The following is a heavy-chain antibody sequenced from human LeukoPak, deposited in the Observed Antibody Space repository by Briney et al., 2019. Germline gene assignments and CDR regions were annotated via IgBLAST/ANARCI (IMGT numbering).Heavy chain of an antibody. CDR1: GFTFSSFG. V-gene: IGHV3-30*02. J-gene: IGHJ4*02. CDR3: AKGGGTYSNFWSGYSFGY. Sequence: GGSLRLSCAASGFTFSSFGMHWVRRAPGKGLEWVAFMSIDEDGGETYFADSVKGRFTISRDNSKNTLYLQMNSLRAEDTAIYYCAKGGGTYSNFWSGYSFGYWGQGTLVTVSS. CDR2: MSIDEDGGET. D-gene: IGHD3-3*01.